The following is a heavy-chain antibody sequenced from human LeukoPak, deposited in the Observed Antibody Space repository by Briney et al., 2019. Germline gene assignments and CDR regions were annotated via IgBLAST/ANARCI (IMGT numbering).Heavy chain of an antibody. CDR2: IYYSGST. V-gene: IGHV4-59*12. CDR3: ARGAPNYYGSGSPGAFDI. D-gene: IGHD3-10*01. CDR1: GGSISSYY. Sequence: SETLSLTCTVSGGSISSYYWSWIRQPPGKGLEWIGYIYYSGSTNYNPSLKSRVTISVDTSKNQFSLKLSSVTAADTAVYYCARGAPNYYGSGSPGAFDIWGQGTMVTVSS. J-gene: IGHJ3*02.